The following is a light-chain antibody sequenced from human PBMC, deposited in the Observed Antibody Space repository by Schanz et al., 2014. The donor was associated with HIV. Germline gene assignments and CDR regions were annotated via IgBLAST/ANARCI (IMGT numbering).Light chain of an antibody. CDR3: AAWDDSLNGVV. V-gene: IGLV1-40*01. J-gene: IGLJ2*01. CDR1: SSNIGAGYD. CDR2: GND. Sequence: QSVLTQPPSVSGAPGQRVTMSCTGSSSNIGAGYDVHWYQQLPGTAPKLLIYGNDQRPSGVPDRFSGSKSGTSASLAISGLQSEDEADYYCAAWDDSLNGVVFGGGTKLTVL.